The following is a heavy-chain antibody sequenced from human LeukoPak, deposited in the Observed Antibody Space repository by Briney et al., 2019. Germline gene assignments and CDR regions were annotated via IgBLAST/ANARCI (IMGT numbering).Heavy chain of an antibody. V-gene: IGHV1-46*01. CDR2: INPSGGST. CDR1: GYTFTSYY. D-gene: IGHD3-9*01. J-gene: IGHJ6*03. Sequence: ASVKVSCKASGYTFTSYYMHWVRQAPGQGLEWMGIINPSGGSTSYAQKFQGRVTMTEDTSTDTAYMELSSLRSEDTAVYCCATFSGGVLRYFDWSYYMDVWGKGTTVTISS. CDR3: ATFSGGVLRYFDWSYYMDV.